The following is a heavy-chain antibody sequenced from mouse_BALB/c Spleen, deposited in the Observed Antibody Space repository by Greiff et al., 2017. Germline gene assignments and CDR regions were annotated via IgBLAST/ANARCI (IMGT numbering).Heavy chain of an antibody. CDR3: ARNWYYFDY. J-gene: IGHJ2*01. D-gene: IGHD4-1*01. Sequence: EVKVVESGGGLVQPGGSLKLSCAASGFTFSSYGMSWVRQTPDKRLELVATINSNGGSTYYPDSVKGRFTISRDNAKNTLYLQMSSLKSEDTAMYYCARNWYYFDYWGQGTTLTVSS. CDR2: INSNGGST. V-gene: IGHV5-6-3*01. CDR1: GFTFSSYG.